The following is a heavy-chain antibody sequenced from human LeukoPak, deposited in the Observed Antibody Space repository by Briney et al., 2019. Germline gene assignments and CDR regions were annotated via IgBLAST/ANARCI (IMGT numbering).Heavy chain of an antibody. CDR1: GYTFTGYY. D-gene: IGHD5-18*01. J-gene: IGHJ4*02. CDR3: ARGDVDTAMVTPDY. CDR2: INPNSGGT. V-gene: IGHV1-2*02. Sequence: GASVRVSCKASGYTFTGYYMHWVRQAPAQGLGWMGWINPNSGGTNNEQKFQGRVTMTSDTSISTAYMELSRLRFDDTAVYYCARGDVDTAMVTPDYWGQGTLVTVSS.